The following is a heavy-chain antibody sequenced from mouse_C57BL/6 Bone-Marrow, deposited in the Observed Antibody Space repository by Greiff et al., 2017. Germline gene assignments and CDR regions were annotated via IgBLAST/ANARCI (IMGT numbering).Heavy chain of an antibody. Sequence: EVQLQQSGAELVRPGASVKLSCTASGFNIKDDYMHWVKQRPEQGLEWIGWIDPENGDTEYASKFKGKATFTADTSSNTAYMQLSSLTTEDSAIYYCARERGFIEGFDYWGQGTTLTVSS. V-gene: IGHV14-4*01. CDR1: GFNIKDDY. CDR3: ARERGFIEGFDY. D-gene: IGHD1-1*01. J-gene: IGHJ2*01. CDR2: IDPENGDT.